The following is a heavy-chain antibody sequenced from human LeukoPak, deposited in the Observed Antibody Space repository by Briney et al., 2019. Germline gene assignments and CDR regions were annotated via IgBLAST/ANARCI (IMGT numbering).Heavy chain of an antibody. Sequence: GGSLRLSCAASGFTFSSAAMTWVRQGPGKGLEWVSTVTGSDDRTYYAGSVKGRFTVSGDFSKNTLHLQMNSLRAEDTAVYYCARDLPDYWGQGTLVTVSS. J-gene: IGHJ4*02. V-gene: IGHV3-23*01. CDR2: VTGSDDRT. CDR3: ARDLPDY. CDR1: GFTFSSAA.